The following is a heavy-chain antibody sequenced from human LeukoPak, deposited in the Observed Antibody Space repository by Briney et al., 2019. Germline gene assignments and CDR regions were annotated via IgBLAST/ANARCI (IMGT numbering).Heavy chain of an antibody. Sequence: ASVKVSCKASGYTFASYGISWVRQAPAQGLEWMGWSSGYNGKTNYAEKLQDRVTMTTDTSTSTHYMELRSLRSDDTAVDYCARDEAATQDSLSDSWGQGTLVTVSS. CDR1: GYTFASYG. V-gene: IGHV1-18*04. CDR2: SSGYNGKT. J-gene: IGHJ4*02. CDR3: ARDEAATQDSLSDS. D-gene: IGHD2-15*01.